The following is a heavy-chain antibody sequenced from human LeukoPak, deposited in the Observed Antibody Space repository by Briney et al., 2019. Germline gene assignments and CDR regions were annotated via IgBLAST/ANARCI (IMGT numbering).Heavy chain of an antibody. CDR3: ARAKIIQSITHMDV. D-gene: IGHD5-18*01. CDR2: MSHDGSIE. V-gene: IGHV3-30*03. Sequence: GGSLRLSCAASGFTFSTYIMHWVRQAPGKGLEWVAVMSHDGSIEKYAGSVKGRFTISRDNSKKTLFLQMNSLRSDDAAVYYCARAKIIQSITHMDVWGQGTTVTVSS. CDR1: GFTFSTYI. J-gene: IGHJ6*02.